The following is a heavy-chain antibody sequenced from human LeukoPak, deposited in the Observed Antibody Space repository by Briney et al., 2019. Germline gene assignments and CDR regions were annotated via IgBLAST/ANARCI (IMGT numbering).Heavy chain of an antibody. J-gene: IGHJ6*02. CDR1: GLTFSSYA. D-gene: IGHD3-3*01. CDR3: ARVLSGSDYNYFGMDV. Sequence: PGGSLRLSCEASGLTFSSYAMYWVRQAPGKGLEWLAVTSYNGINKYYADSVKGRFSISRDNSKNTLYLQMSSLRSEDTAVYYCARVLSGSDYNYFGMDVWGQGTTVTVSS. CDR2: TSYNGINK. V-gene: IGHV3-30-3*01.